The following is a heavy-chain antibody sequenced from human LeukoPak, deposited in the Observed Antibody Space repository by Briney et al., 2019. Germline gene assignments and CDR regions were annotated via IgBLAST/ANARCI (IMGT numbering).Heavy chain of an antibody. CDR3: AREALAPNWFDP. CDR1: GGSISSSSYY. V-gene: IGHV4-39*07. CDR2: IYYSGST. J-gene: IGHJ5*02. Sequence: LETLSLTCTVSGGSISSSSYYWGWIRQPPGKGLEWIGSIYYSGSTYYNPSLKSRVTISVDTSKNQFSLKLSSVTAADTAVYYCAREALAPNWFDPWGQGTLVTVSS.